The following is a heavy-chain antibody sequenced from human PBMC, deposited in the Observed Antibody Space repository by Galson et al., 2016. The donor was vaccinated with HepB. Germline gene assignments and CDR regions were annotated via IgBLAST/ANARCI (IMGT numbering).Heavy chain of an antibody. CDR2: TSDSGTRT. J-gene: IGHJ4*02. CDR1: TLTFSSYA. Sequence: LRLSCAASTLTFSSYAMSWVRQAPGKGLEWVASTSDSGTRTYYADPVRGRFTISRDNSKNTPFLQMHSLRAEDTAVYYCAAPYNVLLWFGELYYWGQGTLVTVSS. D-gene: IGHD3-10*01. CDR3: AAPYNVLLWFGELYY. V-gene: IGHV3-23*01.